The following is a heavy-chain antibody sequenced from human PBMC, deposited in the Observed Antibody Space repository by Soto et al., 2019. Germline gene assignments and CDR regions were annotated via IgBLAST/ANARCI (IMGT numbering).Heavy chain of an antibody. D-gene: IGHD3-3*01. CDR1: GYTFTSYD. CDR3: ARVLGPYYDFWSGYYAAFDI. CDR2: MNPNSGNT. V-gene: IGHV1-8*01. Sequence: ASVKVSCKASGYTFTSYDLNWVRQATGQGQERMGWMNPNSGNTGYAQKFQGRVTMTRNTSISTAYMELSSLRSEDTAVYYCARVLGPYYDFWSGYYAAFDIWGQGTMVTVS. J-gene: IGHJ3*02.